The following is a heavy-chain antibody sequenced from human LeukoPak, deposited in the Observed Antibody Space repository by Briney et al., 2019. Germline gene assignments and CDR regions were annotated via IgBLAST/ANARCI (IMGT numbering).Heavy chain of an antibody. D-gene: IGHD6-6*01. V-gene: IGHV4-34*01. CDR1: GGSFSGYY. CDR2: INHSGST. Sequence: SETLSLTCAVYGGSFSGYYWSWIRQPPGKGLEWIGEINHSGSTNYNPSLKSRVTISVDTSKNQFSLKLSSVTAADTAVYYCARGAAARLGYYYYYMDVWGKGTTATVSS. CDR3: ARGAAARLGYYYYYMDV. J-gene: IGHJ6*03.